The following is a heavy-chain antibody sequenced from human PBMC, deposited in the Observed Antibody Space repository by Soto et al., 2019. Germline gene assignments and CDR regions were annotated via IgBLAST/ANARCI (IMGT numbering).Heavy chain of an antibody. Sequence: GASVKVSCKASGGTFSSYAISWVRQAPGQGLEWMGGIIPIFGTANYAQKFQGRVTITADKSTSTAYMELSSLRSEDTAVYYCARVPYSSGWYFDYWGQGTLVTVSS. CDR3: ARVPYSSGWYFDY. D-gene: IGHD6-19*01. V-gene: IGHV1-69*06. CDR1: GGTFSSYA. CDR2: IIPIFGTA. J-gene: IGHJ4*02.